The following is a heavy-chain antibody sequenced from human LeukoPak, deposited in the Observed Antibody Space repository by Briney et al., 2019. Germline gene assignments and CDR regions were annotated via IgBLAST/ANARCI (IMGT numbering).Heavy chain of an antibody. CDR1: GYSFTSYW. Sequence: GESLQISCKGSGYSFTSYWIGWVRPMPGKGLEWMGIIYPGDSDTRYSPSFQGQVTISADKSISTAYLQWSSLKASDTAMYYCARLGYDSSWAFDIWGQGTMVTVSS. CDR2: IYPGDSDT. J-gene: IGHJ3*02. CDR3: ARLGYDSSWAFDI. V-gene: IGHV5-51*01. D-gene: IGHD3-22*01.